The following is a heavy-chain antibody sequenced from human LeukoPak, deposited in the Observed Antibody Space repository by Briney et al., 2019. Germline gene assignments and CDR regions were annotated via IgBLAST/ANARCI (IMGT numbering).Heavy chain of an antibody. CDR1: GGSISSSSYY. V-gene: IGHV4-39*07. D-gene: IGHD6-6*01. CDR3: AMKSEYSSSSGANFDY. CDR2: IYYSGST. Sequence: SETLSLTCTVSGGSISSSSYYWGWIRQPPGKGLEWIGSIYYSGSTYYNPSLKSRVTISVDTSKNQFSLKLSSVTAADTAVYYCAMKSEYSSSSGANFDYWGQGTLVTVSS. J-gene: IGHJ4*02.